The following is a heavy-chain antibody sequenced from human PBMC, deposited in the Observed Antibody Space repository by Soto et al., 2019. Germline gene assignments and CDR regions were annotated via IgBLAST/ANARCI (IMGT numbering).Heavy chain of an antibody. CDR2: ISGSGGSK. CDR3: VKGRGVRGINYFFNGPDV. D-gene: IGHD3-10*01. V-gene: IGHV3-23*01. J-gene: IGHJ6*02. CDR1: GFTFSAYA. Sequence: EVQLLESGGTLVQPGGSLTLSCAASGFTFSAYAMSWVRQAPGKGLEWVSGISGSGGSKYYSDSVRGRFTISRDNLENTLYLQLNSLRAEDTAVYYCVKGRGVRGINYFFNGPDVWAQGTTVTVSS.